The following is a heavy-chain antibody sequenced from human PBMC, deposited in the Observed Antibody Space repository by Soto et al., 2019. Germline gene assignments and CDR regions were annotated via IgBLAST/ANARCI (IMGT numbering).Heavy chain of an antibody. CDR1: GLTFSTYG. D-gene: IGHD2-21*02. CDR2: ISYDEINK. J-gene: IGHJ1*01. Sequence: PGGSLRLSCAASGLTFSTYGMHWVRQAPGKGLEWVAVISYDEINKYYADSVKGRFAISRDNSKNTLYLQMNSLGPEDTALYYCAKGVVVTTTYFHYWGQGTLVTVSS. V-gene: IGHV3-30*18. CDR3: AKGVVVTTTYFHY.